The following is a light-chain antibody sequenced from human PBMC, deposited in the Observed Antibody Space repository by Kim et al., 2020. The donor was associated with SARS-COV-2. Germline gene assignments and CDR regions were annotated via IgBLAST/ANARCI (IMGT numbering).Light chain of an antibody. J-gene: IGLJ2*01. V-gene: IGLV3-21*04. CDR3: QVWDSSSDHVV. Sequence: APGKTARVTCRRNNIGNKSVHWYQQKPGQAPVLVIYYDSDRPSGIPERFSGSNSGNTATLTISRVEAGDEADYYCQVWDSSSDHVVFGGGTQLTVL. CDR2: YDS. CDR1: NIGNKS.